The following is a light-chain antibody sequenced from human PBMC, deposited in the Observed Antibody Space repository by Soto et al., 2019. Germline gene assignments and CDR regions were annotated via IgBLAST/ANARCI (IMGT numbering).Light chain of an antibody. CDR1: QSVYSN. J-gene: IGKJ4*01. V-gene: IGKV3-15*01. Sequence: EIVMTQSPATLSVSPGERVTLSCRASQSVYSNLAWYQQKPGQAPRLLIHGSFTRATGIPARFSGRGSGTEFTLTISSLQSEDFAVYYCQQFSQWPLSFGGGTKVEIK. CDR3: QQFSQWPLS. CDR2: GSF.